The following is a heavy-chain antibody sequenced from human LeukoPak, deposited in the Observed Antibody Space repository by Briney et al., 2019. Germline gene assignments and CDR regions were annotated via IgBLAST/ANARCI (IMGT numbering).Heavy chain of an antibody. CDR3: ARRVDYGVPFDY. CDR1: GGSISSYY. J-gene: IGHJ4*02. V-gene: IGHV4-59*08. D-gene: IGHD4-17*01. CDR2: IYYSGST. Sequence: PSETLSLICTVSGGSISSYYWSWIRQPPGKGLEWIGYIYYSGSTNYNTSLKSRVTISVDTSKNQFSLKLSSVTAADTAVYYCARRVDYGVPFDYWGQGTLVTVSS.